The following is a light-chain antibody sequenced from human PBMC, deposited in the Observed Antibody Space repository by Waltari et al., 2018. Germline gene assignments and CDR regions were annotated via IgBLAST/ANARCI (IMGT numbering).Light chain of an antibody. CDR2: KVS. Sequence: DVVMTQSPLSLPVTLGQPASISCRSSQSLVYSDGNTYLNWFQQRPGQSPRRLIYKVSNRDSGVPDRVSGSGSGTDFTLKIIRVEAEDVGVYYCMQGTHWPPTFGQGTKVEIK. CDR3: MQGTHWPPT. CDR1: QSLVYSDGNTY. V-gene: IGKV2-30*01. J-gene: IGKJ1*01.